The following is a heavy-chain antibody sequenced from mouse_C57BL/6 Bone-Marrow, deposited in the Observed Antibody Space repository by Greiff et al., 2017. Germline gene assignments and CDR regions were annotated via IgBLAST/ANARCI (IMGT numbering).Heavy chain of an antibody. Sequence: VQLQQSGAELVRPGASVKLSCTASGFTITDDYMHWVKQRPEQGLEWIGWIDPENGDTEYASKFQGKATITADTSSNTAYLQLSSLTSEDTAVYYSTTYYVAMEYWGQGTTVTVSS. CDR1: GFTITDDY. V-gene: IGHV14-4*01. CDR2: IDPENGDT. J-gene: IGHJ4*01. D-gene: IGHD1-1*01. CDR3: TTYYVAMEY.